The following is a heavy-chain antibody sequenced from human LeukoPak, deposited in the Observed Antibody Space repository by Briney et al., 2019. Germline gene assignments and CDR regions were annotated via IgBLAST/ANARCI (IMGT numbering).Heavy chain of an antibody. D-gene: IGHD3-9*01. J-gene: IGHJ4*02. V-gene: IGHV3-9*01. CDR2: ITWNSDDM. CDR3: TKVTDWRTGFDY. Sequence: GGSLRLSCAASGFTFDGYGMYWVRQAPGKGLEWVSGITWNSDDMAYADSVKGRFTISRDNAKNCLYLQMNSLRLEDTALYYCTKVTDWRTGFDYWGQGTLVTVSS. CDR1: GFTFDGYG.